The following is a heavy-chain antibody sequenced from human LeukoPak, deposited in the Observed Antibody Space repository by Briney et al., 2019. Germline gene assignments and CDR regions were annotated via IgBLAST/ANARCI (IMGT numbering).Heavy chain of an antibody. CDR2: MNPNRGNT. CDR3: TRGSSGRRDN. V-gene: IGHV1-8*01. J-gene: IGHJ4*02. CDR1: GYTFTSCD. D-gene: IGHD6-19*01. Sequence: VASVKVSGKASGYTFTSCDINWVRQSTGQGLECMGWMNPNRGNTGYGQSFQGRITMTRDISIGTAYMELSNLTSEDTAIYYCTRGSSGRRDNWGQGTLVTVSA.